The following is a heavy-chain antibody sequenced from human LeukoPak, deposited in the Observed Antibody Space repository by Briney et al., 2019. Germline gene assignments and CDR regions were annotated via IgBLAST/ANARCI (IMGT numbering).Heavy chain of an antibody. CDR2: ISGSGGST. D-gene: IGHD3-9*01. CDR3: AKEGVRLVIKMIDY. V-gene: IGHV3-23*01. CDR1: GFTFSSYA. J-gene: IGHJ4*02. Sequence: PGGSLRLSCAASGFTFSSYAMSWVRQAPGKGLGWVSAISGSGGSTYYADSVKGRFTISRDNSKNTLYLQMNSLRAEDTAVYYCAKEGVRLVIKMIDYWGQGTLVTVSS.